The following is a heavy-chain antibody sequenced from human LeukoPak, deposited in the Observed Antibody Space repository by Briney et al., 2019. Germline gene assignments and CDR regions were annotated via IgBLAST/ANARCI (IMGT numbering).Heavy chain of an antibody. D-gene: IGHD6-19*01. J-gene: IGHJ6*02. CDR2: IKQDGSEK. CDR1: GFTFSSYW. V-gene: IGHV3-7*01. Sequence: GGSLRLSCAASGFTFSSYWMSWVRQAPGKGLEWVANIKQDGSEKNYVDSVKGRFTISRDNAKNSLYLQMNSLRAEDTAVYYCTSPPRIAVAGTDGMDVWGQGTTVTVSS. CDR3: TSPPRIAVAGTDGMDV.